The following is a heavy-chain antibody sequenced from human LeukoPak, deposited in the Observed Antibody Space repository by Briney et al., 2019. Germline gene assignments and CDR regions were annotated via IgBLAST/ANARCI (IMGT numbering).Heavy chain of an antibody. CDR2: IYHSGST. J-gene: IGHJ3*02. V-gene: IGHV4-30-2*01. CDR3: ARDSYYDSFGDGAFDI. CDR1: GGSISSGGYY. Sequence: PSQTLSLTFTVSGGSISSGGYYWSWIRQPPGKGLEWIGYIYHSGSTYYNPSLKSRVTISVDRSKNQFSLKLSSVTAADTAVYYCARDSYYDSFGDGAFDIWGQGTMVTVSS. D-gene: IGHD5-12*01.